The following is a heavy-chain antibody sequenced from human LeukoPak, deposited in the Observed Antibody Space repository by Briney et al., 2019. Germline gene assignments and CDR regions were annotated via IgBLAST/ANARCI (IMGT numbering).Heavy chain of an antibody. CDR3: AREGSSGWYNY. D-gene: IGHD6-19*01. CDR1: GGSISSYY. V-gene: IGHV4-59*01. J-gene: IGHJ4*02. CDR2: IYYSGTT. Sequence: ETLSLTCTVSGGSISSYYRSWIRQPPGKGLEWIGYIYYSGTTNYNPSLTSRVTISVDTSKNQFSLKLSSVTAADTAVYYCAREGSSGWYNYWGQETLVTVSS.